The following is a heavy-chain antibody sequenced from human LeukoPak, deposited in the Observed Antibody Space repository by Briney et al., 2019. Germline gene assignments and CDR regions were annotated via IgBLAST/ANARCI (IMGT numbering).Heavy chain of an antibody. CDR1: GFTXSSYA. D-gene: IGHD4-17*01. CDR3: ARDSNPLDYAVRFDY. Sequence: RSLRLSCXASGFTXSSYAMHWVRQAPGKGLEWVAVISYDGSNKYYADSVKGRFTISRDNSKNTLYLQMNSLRAEDTAVYYCARDSNPLDYAVRFDYWGQGTLVTVSS. J-gene: IGHJ4*02. CDR2: ISYDGSNK. V-gene: IGHV3-30*14.